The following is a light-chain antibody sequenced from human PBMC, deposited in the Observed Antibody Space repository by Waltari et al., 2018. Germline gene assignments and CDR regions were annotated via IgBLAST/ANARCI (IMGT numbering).Light chain of an antibody. V-gene: IGLV8-61*01. J-gene: IGLJ3*02. CDR1: SGSVSCTSY. Sequence: QTVVTQEPSLSVSPGGTVTITCALSSGSVSCTSYPTWYQQTPGQPPRTLVYKGISRSSGVPDRFSGSILGNTAALTITGAQADDESDYYCLMYMGSGVWVFGGGTKLTVL. CDR2: KGI. CDR3: LMYMGSGVWV.